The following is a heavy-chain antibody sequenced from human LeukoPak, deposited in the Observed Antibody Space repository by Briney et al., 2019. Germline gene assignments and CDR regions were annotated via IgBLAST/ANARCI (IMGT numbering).Heavy chain of an antibody. D-gene: IGHD3-10*01. CDR2: IYYSGST. CDR3: ARYVLWVGPSHDAFDI. J-gene: IGHJ3*02. CDR1: GGSISSYY. V-gene: IGHV4-59*01. Sequence: SETLSLTCTVSGGSISSYYWSWIRQPPGKGLEWIGYIYYSGSTNYNPSLKSRVTISVDTSKNQFSLKLSSVTAADTAVYYCARYVLWVGPSHDAFDIWGQGTMVTVSS.